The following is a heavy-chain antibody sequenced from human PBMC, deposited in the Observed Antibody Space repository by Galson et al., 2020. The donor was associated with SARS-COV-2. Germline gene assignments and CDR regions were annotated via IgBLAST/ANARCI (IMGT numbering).Heavy chain of an antibody. V-gene: IGHV1-18*04. D-gene: IGHD3-10*01. CDR3: ARESSGVDFGYEYDGMDV. CDR1: GYTFTSYG. J-gene: IGHJ6*04. CDR2: ISAYHGNT. Sequence: ASVKVSCKASGYTFTSYGINWVRQAPGQGLEWMGWISAYHGNTNYAQKLQGRVTMTTDTSTSTAYMELRSLRSDDTAVYYCARESSGVDFGYEYDGMDVWGEGTTVTVSS.